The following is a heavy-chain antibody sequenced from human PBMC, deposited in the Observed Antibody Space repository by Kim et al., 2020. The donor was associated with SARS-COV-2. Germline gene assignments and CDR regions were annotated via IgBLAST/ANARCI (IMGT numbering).Heavy chain of an antibody. Sequence: SETLSLTCAVYGGSFSSNCWSWVCQRQRQGLEWVGVISHSGSTNTYYTLTSRITITVATSKYKIPLSLSLVSATAAAVSYCSCASSQWVSSLVFFYF. CDR2: ISHSGST. CDR3: SCASSQWVSSLVFFYF. V-gene: IGHV4-34*03. J-gene: IGHJ4*01. CDR1: GGSFSSNC. D-gene: IGHD2-2*01.